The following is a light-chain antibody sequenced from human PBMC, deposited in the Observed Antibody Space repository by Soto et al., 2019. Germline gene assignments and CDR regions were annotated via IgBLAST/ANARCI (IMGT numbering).Light chain of an antibody. CDR2: GAS. J-gene: IGKJ4*01. V-gene: IGKV3-20*01. CDR1: QSVSSTY. Sequence: TMSKGTLSFSPGERSTLSCRASQSVSSTYLAWYQQKPGQSPRLLIYGASSRATGIPDRFSGSGSGTDFTLTISRLEPEDFAVYYCQQDGSSPKLTFGGGTNVDIK. CDR3: QQDGSSPKLT.